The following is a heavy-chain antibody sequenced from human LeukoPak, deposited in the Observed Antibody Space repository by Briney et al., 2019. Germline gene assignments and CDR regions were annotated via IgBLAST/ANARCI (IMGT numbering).Heavy chain of an antibody. Sequence: SETLSLTCAVYGGSFSGYYWSWIRQPPGKGLEWIGEINHSGSTNYNPSLKSRVTISVDTSKNQFSLKLSSVTAEDTAVYYCARDPGWGALDHWGQGTLVTVSS. D-gene: IGHD3-16*01. V-gene: IGHV4-34*01. J-gene: IGHJ4*02. CDR3: ARDPGWGALDH. CDR2: INHSGST. CDR1: GGSFSGYY.